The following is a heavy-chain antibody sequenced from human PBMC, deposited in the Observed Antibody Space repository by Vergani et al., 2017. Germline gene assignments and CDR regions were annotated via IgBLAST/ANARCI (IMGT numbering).Heavy chain of an antibody. CDR3: AKGGGSWYXIDY. CDR1: GFTFDDYA. J-gene: IGHJ4*02. Sequence: EVQLVESGGGLVQPGRSLRLSCAASGFTFDDYAMHWVRQAPGKGLEWVSGISWNSGSIGYADSVKGRFTISRDNAKNSLYLQMNSLRAEDTALYYCAKGGGSWYXIDYGGQGTLVTVSS. CDR2: ISWNSGSI. D-gene: IGHD6-13*01. V-gene: IGHV3-9*01.